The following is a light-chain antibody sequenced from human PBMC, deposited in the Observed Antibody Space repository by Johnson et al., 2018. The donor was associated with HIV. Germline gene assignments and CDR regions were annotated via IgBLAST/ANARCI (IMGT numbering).Light chain of an antibody. J-gene: IGLJ1*01. Sequence: QSVLTQPPSVSAAPGQKVNISCSGSNSNIGSNYVSWYQHLPGTPPKLLIYENNKRPSGIPDRFSGSKSGTSATLGITGLQTGDEADYYCGTWDSSLSAGVFGTGTKVTVL. CDR3: GTWDSSLSAGV. V-gene: IGLV1-51*02. CDR2: ENN. CDR1: NSNIGSNY.